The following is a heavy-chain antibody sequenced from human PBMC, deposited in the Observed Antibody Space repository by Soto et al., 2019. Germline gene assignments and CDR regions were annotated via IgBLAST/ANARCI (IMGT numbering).Heavy chain of an antibody. J-gene: IGHJ4*02. D-gene: IGHD2-15*01. Sequence: SVKVSCRASGGTFSSYAISWVRQAPGQGLEWMGGIIPIFGTANYAQKFQGRVTITADESTSTAYMELSSLRSEDTAVYYCATTPSCSGGSCYFHWGQGTLVTVSS. CDR3: ATTPSCSGGSCYFH. CDR1: GGTFSSYA. V-gene: IGHV1-69*13. CDR2: IIPIFGTA.